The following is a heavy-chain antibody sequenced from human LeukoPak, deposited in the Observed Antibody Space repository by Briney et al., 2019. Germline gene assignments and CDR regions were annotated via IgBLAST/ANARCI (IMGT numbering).Heavy chain of an antibody. CDR1: GGSISSSSYY. CDR3: ARHGWTSGYCGGGRCPGAFDI. V-gene: IGHV4-61*05. D-gene: IGHD2-15*01. CDR2: IYYSGST. J-gene: IGHJ3*02. Sequence: SETLSLTCTVSGGSISSSSYYWGWIRQPPEKGLEWIGYIYYSGSTNYNPSLKSRVTISVDTSKNQFSLKLSSVTAADTAVYYCARHGWTSGYCGGGRCPGAFDIWGQGTMVTVSS.